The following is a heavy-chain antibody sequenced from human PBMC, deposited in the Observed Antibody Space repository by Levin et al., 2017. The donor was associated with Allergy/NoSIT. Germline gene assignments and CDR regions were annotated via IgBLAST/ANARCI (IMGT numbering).Heavy chain of an antibody. Sequence: PGGSLRLSCAASGFTFSDYYMSWIRQAPGKGLEWVSYISSSGNTIYYADSVKGRFTISRDNAKNSLYLQMNSLSAEDTAVYYCARGDYGDYARIDYWGQGTLVTVSS. CDR3: ARGDYGDYARIDY. V-gene: IGHV3-11*01. CDR1: GFTFSDYY. CDR2: ISSSGNTI. J-gene: IGHJ4*02. D-gene: IGHD4-17*01.